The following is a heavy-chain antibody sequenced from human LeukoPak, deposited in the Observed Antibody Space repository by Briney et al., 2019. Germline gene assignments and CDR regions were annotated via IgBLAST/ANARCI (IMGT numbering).Heavy chain of an antibody. J-gene: IGHJ5*02. CDR1: GGSFSGYY. CDR3: ARRKGSYGSGSYYKNWFDP. D-gene: IGHD3-10*01. CDR2: INHSGST. V-gene: IGHV4-34*01. Sequence: SETLSLTCAVYGGSFSGYYWSWIRQPPGKGLEWVGEINHSGSTNYNPSLKSRVTISVDTSKNQFSLKLSSVTAADTAVYYCARRKGSYGSGSYYKNWFDPWGQGTLVTVSS.